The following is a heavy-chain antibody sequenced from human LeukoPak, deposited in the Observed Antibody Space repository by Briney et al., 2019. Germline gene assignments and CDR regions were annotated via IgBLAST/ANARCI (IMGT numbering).Heavy chain of an antibody. V-gene: IGHV3-21*01. CDR1: GFIFSTYS. Sequence: PGGSLRLSCAASGFIFSTYSMNWVRQAPGKGLEWVSSITSSSSYIYYADSVKGRFSISRDNAKNSLYLQMNSLRAGDTAVYYCARDRGAVLGSFDYWGQGTLVTVS. J-gene: IGHJ4*02. CDR2: ITSSSSYI. D-gene: IGHD6-19*01. CDR3: ARDRGAVLGSFDY.